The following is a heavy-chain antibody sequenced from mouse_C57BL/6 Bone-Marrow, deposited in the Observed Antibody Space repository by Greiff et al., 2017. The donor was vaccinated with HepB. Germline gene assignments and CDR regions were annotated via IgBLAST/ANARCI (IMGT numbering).Heavy chain of an antibody. CDR2: IDPETGGT. CDR3: TRGSYYYGSSYRYFDY. Sequence: QVQLEESGAELVRPGASVTLSCKASGYTFTDYEMHWVKQTPVHGLEWIGAIDPETGGTAYNQKFKGKAILTADKSSSTAYMELRSLTSEDSAVYYCTRGSYYYGSSYRYFDYWGQGTTLTVSS. D-gene: IGHD1-1*01. J-gene: IGHJ2*01. CDR1: GYTFTDYE. V-gene: IGHV1-15*01.